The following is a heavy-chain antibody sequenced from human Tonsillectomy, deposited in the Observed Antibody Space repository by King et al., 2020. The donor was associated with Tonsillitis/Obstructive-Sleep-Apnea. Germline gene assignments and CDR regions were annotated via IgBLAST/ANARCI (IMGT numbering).Heavy chain of an antibody. CDR3: ARGPRWNLDY. CDR1: GFTFGNYD. J-gene: IGHJ4*02. V-gene: IGHV3-13*04. Sequence: VQLVESGGAFAQPGGSLRLSCLASGFTFGNYDMHWVLPTTSKGLEWVSSIDSCANTYYPYSVKGRFTISRDNAKNSLYLQMNSLTAGDTAVYYCARGPRWNLDYWGQGTLVTVSS. D-gene: IGHD1-1*01. CDR2: IDSCANT.